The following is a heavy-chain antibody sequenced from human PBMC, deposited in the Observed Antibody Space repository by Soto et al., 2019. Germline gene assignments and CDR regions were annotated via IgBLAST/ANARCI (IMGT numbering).Heavy chain of an antibody. D-gene: IGHD4-17*01. J-gene: IGHJ4*02. Sequence: QITLKESGPTLVKPTQALTLTCTFSGFSLSTSGVGVGWIRQPPGKALEWLALIYWDDDKRYSPSLRSRLTITKDTSKNQVVLTMTTMDPVDTATYYCAHLTTSSVGDYWGQGTLVTVSS. V-gene: IGHV2-5*02. CDR2: IYWDDDK. CDR1: GFSLSTSGVG. CDR3: AHLTTSSVGDY.